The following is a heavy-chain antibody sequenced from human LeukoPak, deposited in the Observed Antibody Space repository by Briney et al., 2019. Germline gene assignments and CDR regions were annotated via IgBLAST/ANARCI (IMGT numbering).Heavy chain of an antibody. CDR3: ARDGTAAGLYFDL. CDR2: ISQDGGEK. D-gene: IGHD6-13*01. CDR1: GFTFTDYW. Sequence: GGSLRLSCPVSGFTFTDYWMNWVRQAPGKGLEWVASISQDGGEKYYVDSVKGRFTISRDNTKNSLYLQMSALRAEDTAVYYCARDGTAAGLYFDLWGQGTLVTVSS. V-gene: IGHV3-7*01. J-gene: IGHJ4*01.